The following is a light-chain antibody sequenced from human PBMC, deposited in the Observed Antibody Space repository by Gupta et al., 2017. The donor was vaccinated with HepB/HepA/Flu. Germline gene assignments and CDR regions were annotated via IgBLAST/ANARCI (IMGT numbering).Light chain of an antibody. Sequence: HSALTQPASVSGSPGQSITISCPGTSSDVGGYNYVSWYQQHPGKAPKLMIYDVSNRPSGVSNRFPGSKSGNTASLTISGLQAEDEADYYCSSYTSSSPVVFGGGTKLTVL. CDR3: SSYTSSSPVV. V-gene: IGLV2-14*03. CDR1: SSDVGGYNY. CDR2: DVS. J-gene: IGLJ2*01.